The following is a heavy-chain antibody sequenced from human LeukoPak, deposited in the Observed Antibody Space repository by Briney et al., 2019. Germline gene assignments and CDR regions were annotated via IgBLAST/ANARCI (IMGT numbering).Heavy chain of an antibody. Sequence: ASVKVFCKASGYTFNSYDINWVRQATGQGLEWVGWMNPGSGNTGYAQNFQGRVTMTRDTSISTAYMELSTLRSEDTAIYYCARKYSSGWKLSVFQHWGQGTLVTVSS. CDR3: ARKYSSGWKLSVFQH. CDR2: MNPGSGNT. CDR1: GYTFNSYD. D-gene: IGHD6-19*01. V-gene: IGHV1-8*01. J-gene: IGHJ1*01.